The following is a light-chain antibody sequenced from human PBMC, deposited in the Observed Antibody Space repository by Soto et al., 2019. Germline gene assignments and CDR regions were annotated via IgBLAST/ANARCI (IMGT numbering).Light chain of an antibody. V-gene: IGLV2-23*01. CDR1: SSDVGSYKF. J-gene: IGLJ2*01. Sequence: QSVPTQPASVSGSPGQSITISCTGTSSDVGSYKFVSWYQQHPVKAPKLMIYEGSKRPSGVSNRFSGSKSGNTASLTISGLQAEDEADYYCCSYAGSSTLVFGGGTKLTVL. CDR3: CSYAGSSTLV. CDR2: EGS.